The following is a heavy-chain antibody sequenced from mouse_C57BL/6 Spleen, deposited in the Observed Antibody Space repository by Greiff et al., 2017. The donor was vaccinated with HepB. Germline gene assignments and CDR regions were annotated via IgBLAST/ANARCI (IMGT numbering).Heavy chain of an antibody. V-gene: IGHV3-6*01. CDR1: GYSITSGYY. J-gene: IGHJ2*01. D-gene: IGHD1-1*01. Sequence: EVKLMESGPGLVKPSQSLSLTCSVTGYSITSGYYWNWIRQFPGNKLEWMGYISYDGSNNYNPSLKNRISITRDTSKNQFFLKLNSVTTEDTATYYCAREATDYWGQGTTLTVSS. CDR3: AREATDY. CDR2: ISYDGSN.